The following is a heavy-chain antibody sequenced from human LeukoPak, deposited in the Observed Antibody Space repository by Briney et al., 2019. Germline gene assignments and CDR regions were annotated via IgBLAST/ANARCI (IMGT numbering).Heavy chain of an antibody. D-gene: IGHD6-13*01. CDR1: GGSISSYY. J-gene: IGHJ4*02. CDR2: IYYSGST. CDR3: ARQGSSWYSEVDY. V-gene: IGHV4-59*08. Sequence: PSETLSLTCTVSGGSISSYYWSWIRQLPGKGLEWIGYIYYSGSTNYYPSLKSRVTISVDTSKNQFSLKLSSVTAADTAVYYCARQGSSWYSEVDYWGQGTLVTVSS.